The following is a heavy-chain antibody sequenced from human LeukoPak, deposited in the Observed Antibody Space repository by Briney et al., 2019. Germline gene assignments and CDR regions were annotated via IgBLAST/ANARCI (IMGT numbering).Heavy chain of an antibody. CDR2: IYYSGST. J-gene: IGHJ6*02. D-gene: IGHD2-15*01. CDR3: ARVGSSLGPYYYYGMDV. V-gene: IGHV4-59*01. Sequence: SETLSLTCTVSGGSISSYYWSWIRQPPGKGLEWIGYIYYSGSTNYNPSLKSRVTISVDTSKNQFSLKLSSVTAADTAVYYCARVGSSLGPYYYYGMDVWGQGTTVTVSS. CDR1: GGSISSYY.